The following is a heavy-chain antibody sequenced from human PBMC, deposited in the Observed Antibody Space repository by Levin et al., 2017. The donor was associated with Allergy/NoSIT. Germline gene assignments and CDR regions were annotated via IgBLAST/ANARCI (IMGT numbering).Heavy chain of an antibody. J-gene: IGHJ4*02. V-gene: IGHV3-11*01. CDR1: GFTFSDYY. CDR2: ISSSGDTI. D-gene: IGHD1-26*01. CDR3: ARWIVGATSRVFDY. Sequence: GGSLRLSCAASGFTFSDYYMSWIRQAPGKGLEWVSYISSSGDTIYYADSLKGRFTISRDNAKNSLFLQMNSLRAEDTAVYYCARWIVGATSRVFDYWGQGTLVTVSS.